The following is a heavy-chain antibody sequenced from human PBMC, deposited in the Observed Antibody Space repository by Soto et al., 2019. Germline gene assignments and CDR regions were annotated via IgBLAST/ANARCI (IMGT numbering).Heavy chain of an antibody. Sequence: GASVKVSCKASGYTFSRYGISWVRQAPGQGLEWMGWISGFNGNTTESEKLQGRVTLTTDTAANTAHMELRGRRSDDTAVYYCARDRTDSGNYTNWLDPWGQGTQVTVSS. CDR2: ISGFNGNT. CDR1: GYTFSRYG. D-gene: IGHD1-26*01. V-gene: IGHV1-18*01. J-gene: IGHJ5*02. CDR3: ARDRTDSGNYTNWLDP.